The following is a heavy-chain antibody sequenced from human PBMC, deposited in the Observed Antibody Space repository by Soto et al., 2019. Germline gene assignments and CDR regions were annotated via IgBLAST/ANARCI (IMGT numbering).Heavy chain of an antibody. D-gene: IGHD1-26*01. CDR1: GYTFTSYG. CDR3: ARDRFDVGATYWFDP. V-gene: IGHV1-18*01. Sequence: QVQLVQSGAEVKKPGASVKVSCKASGYTFTSYGISWVRQAPGQGLEWMGWISAYNGNTNYAQKLQGRVTMTTDTSTSTAYMEMRSLRSDDTAVYYCARDRFDVGATYWFDPWGQGTLVTVSS. J-gene: IGHJ5*02. CDR2: ISAYNGNT.